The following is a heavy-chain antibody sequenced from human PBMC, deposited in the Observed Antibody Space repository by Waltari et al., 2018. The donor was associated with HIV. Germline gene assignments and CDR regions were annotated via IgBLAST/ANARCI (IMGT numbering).Heavy chain of an antibody. CDR2: ITPDVDTL. CDR1: GFSISDYN. D-gene: IGHD1-26*01. J-gene: IGHJ5*02. CDR3: ARGSGSYYRWWFDP. Sequence: QLVESGGGFVQPGMSLRLSCVASGFSISDYNMNWVRQARGKGLEWVAYITPDVDTLYYADSVKGRFTISRDNAENSVYLQMNSLRAEDTAVYYCARGSGSYYRWWFDPWGQGTLVTVSS. V-gene: IGHV3-48*01.